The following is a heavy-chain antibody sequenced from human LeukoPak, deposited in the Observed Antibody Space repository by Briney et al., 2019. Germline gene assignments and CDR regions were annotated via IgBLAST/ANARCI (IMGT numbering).Heavy chain of an antibody. CDR2: ISSGGDYI. J-gene: IGHJ4*02. CDR3: AREGGSYQFDY. Sequence: GGSLRLSCAASGFTFNSYNMNWVRQAPGKGLEWVSFISSGGDYIYYADSVKGRFTISRDNGKNSVYLQMSSLRAEDTAVYYCAREGGSYQFDYGGQGTLVTVSS. D-gene: IGHD1-26*01. CDR1: GFTFNSYN. V-gene: IGHV3-21*01.